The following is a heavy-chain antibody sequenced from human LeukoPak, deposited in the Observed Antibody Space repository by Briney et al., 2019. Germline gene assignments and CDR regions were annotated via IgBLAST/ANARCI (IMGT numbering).Heavy chain of an antibody. D-gene: IGHD3-22*01. V-gene: IGHV4-38-2*02. CDR3: ARVEYGSSGYYYVFAY. J-gene: IGHJ4*02. CDR1: GSSIRNGYH. CDR2: IHHSGST. Sequence: PSETLSLTCTASGSSIRNGYHWGWIRQPPGKGLEWIGSIHHSGSTYYNPSLKSRVTISVNTSKNQFSLKLSSVTAADTAVYYCARVEYGSSGYYYVFAYWGQGILVTVSS.